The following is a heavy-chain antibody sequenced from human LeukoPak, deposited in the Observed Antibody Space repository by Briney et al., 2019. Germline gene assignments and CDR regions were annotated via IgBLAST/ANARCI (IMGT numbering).Heavy chain of an antibody. CDR2: IYYSGST. V-gene: IGHV4-39*07. CDR3: ARGYDSSGYWPGYFDY. Sequence: SETLSLTCTVSGGSISSSSYYWGWIRQPPGKGLEWIGSIYYSGSTYYNPSLKSRVTISVDTSKNQFSLKLSSVTAADTAVYYCARGYDSSGYWPGYFDYWGQGTLVTVSS. CDR1: GGSISSSSYY. J-gene: IGHJ4*02. D-gene: IGHD3-22*01.